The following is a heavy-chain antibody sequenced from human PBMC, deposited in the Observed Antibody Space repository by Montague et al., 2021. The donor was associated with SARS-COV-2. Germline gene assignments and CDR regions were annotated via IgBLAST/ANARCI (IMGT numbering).Heavy chain of an antibody. Sequence: ETLSLTCTVTGGPISGSSDYWGWIRQSPGKGLEWIASVDYSGNTYYSPSLKSRLTISVDTSKNQFSLKLNSVTAADTALYYCARREYSYGWGDWGQGTLVAVCS. J-gene: IGHJ4*02. CDR2: VDYSGNT. D-gene: IGHD5-18*01. CDR1: GGPISGSSDY. CDR3: ARREYSYGWGD. V-gene: IGHV4-39*01.